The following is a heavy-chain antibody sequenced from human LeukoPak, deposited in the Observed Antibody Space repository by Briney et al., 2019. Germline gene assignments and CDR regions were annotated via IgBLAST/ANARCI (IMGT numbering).Heavy chain of an antibody. CDR2: MYTSGTT. CDR3: ARNRHYYDSSGKADYYFNY. D-gene: IGHD3-22*01. CDR1: GESISSSF. V-gene: IGHV4-4*07. Sequence: SETLSLTCTVSGESISSSFWSWIREPAGKGLEWIGHMYTSGTTNYNPSLKSRLTMSVDTSKSQFSLKLTSVTAADTAVYYCARNRHYYDSSGKADYYFNYWGQGTLVTVSS. J-gene: IGHJ4*02.